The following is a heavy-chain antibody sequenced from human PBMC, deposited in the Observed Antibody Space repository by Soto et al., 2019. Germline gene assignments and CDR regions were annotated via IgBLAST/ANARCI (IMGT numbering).Heavy chain of an antibody. V-gene: IGHV6-1*01. CDR2: TFYRSKWYH. J-gene: IGHJ5*02. Sequence: QVQLQQSGPGVVRPSQTLSLTCAISGDSVSINNAAWNRIRQPPSRGLEWLGSTFYRSKWYHAYEESLTSRLPFSADTSKDHFSLHLTSATPGDTAVYYCARVRGSGGRYNNGFDPWGQGLPVTVSS. CDR1: GDSVSINNAA. CDR3: ARVRGSGGRYNNGFDP. D-gene: IGHD6-19*01.